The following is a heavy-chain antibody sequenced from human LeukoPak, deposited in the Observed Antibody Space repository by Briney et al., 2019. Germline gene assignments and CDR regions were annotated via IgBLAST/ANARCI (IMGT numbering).Heavy chain of an antibody. D-gene: IGHD6-13*01. J-gene: IGHJ4*02. CDR3: ARDRYSSSSFYFDY. CDR1: GGSVNSGDSY. V-gene: IGHV4-30-4*08. CDR2: IYYSGNT. Sequence: SETLSLTCTVSGGSVNSGDSYWSWIRQPPGKGLEWIGYIYYSGNTYYSPSLRSRVTISMDTSKNQFSLKLTSLTAADTAVYYCARDRYSSSSFYFDYWGQGALVTVSS.